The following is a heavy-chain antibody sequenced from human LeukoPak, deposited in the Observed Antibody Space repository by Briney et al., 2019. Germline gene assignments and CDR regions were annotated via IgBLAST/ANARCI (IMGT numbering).Heavy chain of an antibody. Sequence: GESLKISCKGSGYTFNTYWIGWVRQMPGKGLEWMGIIYPGDSYANYSPSFQGHVNISADKSLSTAHLQWSSLKASDTAIYYCARLKPMGGSSWYFDYWGQGTLVTVSS. D-gene: IGHD6-13*01. CDR3: ARLKPMGGSSWYFDY. CDR1: GYTFNTYW. V-gene: IGHV5-51*01. CDR2: IYPGDSYA. J-gene: IGHJ4*02.